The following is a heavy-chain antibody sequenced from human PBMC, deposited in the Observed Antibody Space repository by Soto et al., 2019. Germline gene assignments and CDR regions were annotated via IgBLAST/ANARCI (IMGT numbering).Heavy chain of an antibody. CDR1: GGSISQYY. J-gene: IGHJ4*02. V-gene: IGHV4-4*07. D-gene: IGHD3-10*01. CDR3: ARGPGGFGDFSLDY. CDR2: IYSGGST. Sequence: QVQLQESGPGLVKPSETLSLSCGVSGGSISQYYWSWIRQPAGKGLEWIGRIYSGGSTNYNPSLERRFTMSVDKSKNKFALKLSSVTAADTAVYYCARGPGGFGDFSLDYWGQGTLVTVSS.